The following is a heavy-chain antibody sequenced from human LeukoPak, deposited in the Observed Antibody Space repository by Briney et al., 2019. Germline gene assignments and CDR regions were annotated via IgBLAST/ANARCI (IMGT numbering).Heavy chain of an antibody. CDR1: GFTFGKSW. D-gene: IGHD3-10*01. CDR3: ARDLPRGFFDY. V-gene: IGHV3-7*01. J-gene: IGHJ4*02. Sequence: AGGSLRLSCAASGFTFGKSWMSWVRQAPGKGLEWVGDIKEDGSEKYYADSMKGRFTISRDNAKNSVFLQVNSLRAEDTAVYYCARDLPRGFFDYWGQGTLVTVSS. CDR2: IKEDGSEK.